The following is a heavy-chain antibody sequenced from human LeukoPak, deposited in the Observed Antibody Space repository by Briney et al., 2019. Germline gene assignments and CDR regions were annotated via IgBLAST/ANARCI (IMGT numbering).Heavy chain of an antibody. CDR1: GLTFSDYP. D-gene: IGHD1-26*01. J-gene: IGHJ4*02. V-gene: IGHV3-48*04. Sequence: GGSLRLSCTASGLTFSDYPMNWVRQAPGKGLEWVSYISSSGSTIYYADSVKGRFTISRDNAKNSLYLQMNSLRAEDTAVYYCARGDSGSYYFDYWGQGTLVTVSS. CDR2: ISSSGSTI. CDR3: ARGDSGSYYFDY.